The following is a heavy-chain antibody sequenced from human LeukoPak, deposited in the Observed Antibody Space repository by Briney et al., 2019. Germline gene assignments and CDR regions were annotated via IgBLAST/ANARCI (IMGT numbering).Heavy chain of an antibody. CDR2: INDGGGST. J-gene: IGHJ4*02. Sequence: GGSLRLSCAASGFTFGSYAMSWVRQAPGKGLEWVPGINDGGGSTYYADSVKGRFTISRDNSKNTLYLQMNSLRAEDTAVYYCARAVSSGYDPFDYWGQGTLVTVSS. CDR1: GFTFGSYA. D-gene: IGHD3-22*01. CDR3: ARAVSSGYDPFDY. V-gene: IGHV3-23*01.